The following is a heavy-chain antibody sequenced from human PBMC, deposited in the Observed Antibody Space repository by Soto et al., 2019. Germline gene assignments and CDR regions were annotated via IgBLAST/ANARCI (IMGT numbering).Heavy chain of an antibody. CDR2: IYYSGST. Sequence: QVQLQESGPGLVKPSQTLSLTCTVSGGSISSGDYYWSWIRQHPGKGLEWIGYIYYSGSTYYNPSLKRRVTFSVDTSKNQFSLKLSSVTAADTAVYYCARTSKMPWIQLWFDYWGQGTLVTVSS. CDR1: GGSISSGDYY. D-gene: IGHD5-18*01. CDR3: ARTSKMPWIQLWFDY. V-gene: IGHV4-31*03. J-gene: IGHJ4*02.